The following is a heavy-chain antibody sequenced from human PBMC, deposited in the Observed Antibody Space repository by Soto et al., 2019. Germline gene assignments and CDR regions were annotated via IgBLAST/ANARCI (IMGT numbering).Heavy chain of an antibody. Sequence: PGGSLRLSCAASGFTFSSYSMNWVRQAPGKGLEWASYISSSSSTIYYADSVKGRFTISRDNAKNSLYLQMNSLRDEDTAVYYCARDPSIVVGPAAIPVVGTDVWGQGTTVTVSS. CDR1: GFTFSSYS. CDR2: ISSSSSTI. J-gene: IGHJ6*02. D-gene: IGHD2-2*02. V-gene: IGHV3-48*02. CDR3: ARDPSIVVGPAAIPVVGTDV.